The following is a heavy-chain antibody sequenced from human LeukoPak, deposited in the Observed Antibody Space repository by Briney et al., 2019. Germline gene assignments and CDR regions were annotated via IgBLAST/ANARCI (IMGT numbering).Heavy chain of an antibody. D-gene: IGHD3-10*01. CDR1: GFTFSSYS. CDR2: IKQDESET. Sequence: PGGSLRLSCAASGFTFSSYSMNWVRQAPGKGPEWVANIKQDESETYTVDSVKGRFTISRDNAKNSVYLHMNSLRAEDTALYYCARLSAYYYGSFFYYYMDVWGKGTTVTVSS. J-gene: IGHJ6*03. CDR3: ARLSAYYYGSFFYYYMDV. V-gene: IGHV3-7*01.